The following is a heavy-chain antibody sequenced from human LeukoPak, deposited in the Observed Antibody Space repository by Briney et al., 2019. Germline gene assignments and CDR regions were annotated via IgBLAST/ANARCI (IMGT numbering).Heavy chain of an antibody. CDR2: ISAYNGNT. D-gene: IGHD2-2*01. CDR3: ARIGAVPAAKDPMIAFDI. J-gene: IGHJ3*02. Sequence: ASVKVSCKASGYTFTSYGISWVRQAPGQGLEWMGWISAYNGNTNYAQKLQGRVTMTTDTSTSTAYMELRSLRSDDTAVYYCARIGAVPAAKDPMIAFDIWGQGTMVTVSS. V-gene: IGHV1-18*01. CDR1: GYTFTSYG.